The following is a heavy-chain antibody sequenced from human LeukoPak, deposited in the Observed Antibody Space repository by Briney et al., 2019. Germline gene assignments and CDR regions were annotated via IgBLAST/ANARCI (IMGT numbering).Heavy chain of an antibody. V-gene: IGHV7-4-1*02. D-gene: IGHD2-15*01. Sequence: ASVKVSFKASGYTFTSYAMNWVRQAPGQGLEWMGWINTNTGNPTYAQGFTGRFVFSMDTSVSTAYLQISSLKAEDTAVYYCAARVAGNAFDIWGQGTMVTVSS. J-gene: IGHJ3*02. CDR1: GYTFTSYA. CDR3: AARVAGNAFDI. CDR2: INTNTGNP.